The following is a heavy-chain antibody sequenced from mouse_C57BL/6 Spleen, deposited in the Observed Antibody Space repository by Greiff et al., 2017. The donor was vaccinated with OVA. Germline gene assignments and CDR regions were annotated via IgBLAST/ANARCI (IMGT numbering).Heavy chain of an antibody. CDR2: IDPSDSYT. Sequence: QVQLQQPGAELVMPGASVKLSCKASGYTFTSYWMHWVKPRPGQGLEWIGEIDPSDSYTNYNQKFKGKSTLTVDKSSSTAYMQLSSLISEDSAVYYCARRRILLWYFDVWGTGTTVTVSS. J-gene: IGHJ1*03. CDR3: ARRRILLWYFDV. D-gene: IGHD1-1*01. CDR1: GYTFTSYW. V-gene: IGHV1-69*01.